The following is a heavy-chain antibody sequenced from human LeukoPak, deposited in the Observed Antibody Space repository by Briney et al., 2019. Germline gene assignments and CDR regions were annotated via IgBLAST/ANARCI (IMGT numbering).Heavy chain of an antibody. V-gene: IGHV4-61*05. CDR1: GGSISSSNYY. Sequence: SETLSLTCTVSGGSISSSNYYWGWIRQPPGKGLEWIGYIYYSGSANYNPSLKSRVTISVDTSKNQFSLKLSSVTAADTAVYYCARSYGSGNYFDYWGQGTLVTVSS. CDR2: IYYSGSA. J-gene: IGHJ4*02. CDR3: ARSYGSGNYFDY. D-gene: IGHD3-10*01.